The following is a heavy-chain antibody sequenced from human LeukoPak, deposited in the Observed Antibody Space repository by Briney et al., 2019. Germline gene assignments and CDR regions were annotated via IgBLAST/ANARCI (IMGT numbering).Heavy chain of an antibody. CDR3: ARHLGSYYDSSGYYWTDY. D-gene: IGHD3-22*01. V-gene: IGHV4-59*08. Sequence: SETLSLTCTVSGGSISSYYWSWIRQPPGKGLEWIGYIYYSGSTNYNPSLKSRVTISVDTSKNQLSLKLSSVSAADTAVYYCARHLGSYYDSSGYYWTDYWGQGTLVTVSS. CDR1: GGSISSYY. CDR2: IYYSGST. J-gene: IGHJ4*02.